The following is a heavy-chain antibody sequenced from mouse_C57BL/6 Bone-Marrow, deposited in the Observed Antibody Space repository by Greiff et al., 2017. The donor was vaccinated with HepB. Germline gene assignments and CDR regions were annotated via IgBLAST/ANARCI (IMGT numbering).Heavy chain of an antibody. Sequence: EVQLVESGAELVRPGASVKLSCTASGFNIKDDYMHWVKQRPEQGLEWIGWIDPENGDTEYASKFQGKATITADTSSNTAYLQLSSLTSEDTAVYYCKWLLRDWYFDVWGTGTTVTVSS. CDR1: GFNIKDDY. CDR3: KWLLRDWYFDV. CDR2: IDPENGDT. V-gene: IGHV14-4*01. J-gene: IGHJ1*03. D-gene: IGHD2-3*01.